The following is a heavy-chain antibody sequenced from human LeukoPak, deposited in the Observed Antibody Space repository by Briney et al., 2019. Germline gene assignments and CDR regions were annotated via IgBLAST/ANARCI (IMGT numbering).Heavy chain of an antibody. CDR3: ARDLGMVRGVMGQ. Sequence: ASVKVSCTASGYTFTSYGISWVRQAPGQGLEWMGWISAYNGNTNYAQKLQGKVTVTTDTSTSTSYMELRSLRADDTAVYYCARDLGMVRGVMGQWGQGTLVTVSS. CDR1: GYTFTSYG. J-gene: IGHJ4*02. V-gene: IGHV1-18*01. CDR2: ISAYNGNT. D-gene: IGHD3-10*01.